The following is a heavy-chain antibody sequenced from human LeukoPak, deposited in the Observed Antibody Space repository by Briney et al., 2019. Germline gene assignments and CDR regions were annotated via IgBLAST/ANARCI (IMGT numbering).Heavy chain of an antibody. V-gene: IGHV4-34*01. D-gene: IGHD2-2*01. CDR2: IYHSGRT. CDR3: ARSLRSIVPAAMRFDP. CDR1: GGSFSGCY. J-gene: IGHJ5*02. Sequence: PSETLSLTCAVYGGSFSGCYWTWIRQPPGKGLEWMGQIYHSGRTNYNPSLMSRVTISVDTSKTHFSLMLSSVTAADPAAYYFARSLRSIVPAAMRFDPWGQGTLVTVSS.